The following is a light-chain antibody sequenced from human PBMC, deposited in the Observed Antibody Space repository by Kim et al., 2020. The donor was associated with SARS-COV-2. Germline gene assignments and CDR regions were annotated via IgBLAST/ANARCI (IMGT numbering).Light chain of an antibody. J-gene: IGLJ3*02. CDR3: SSYAGFNNGV. CDR1: INDIGTYDF. V-gene: IGLV2-8*01. Sequence: QSALTKPPSASGSPGQSVTISCTGDINDIGTYDFVSWYQQHPGRAPKLIIYDVTKRPSGVPDRFSGSKSANTASLTVSGLQAEDEANYYCSSYAGFNNGVFGGGTQLTVL. CDR2: DVT.